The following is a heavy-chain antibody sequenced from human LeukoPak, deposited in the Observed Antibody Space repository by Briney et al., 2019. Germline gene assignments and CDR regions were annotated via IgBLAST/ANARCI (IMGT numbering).Heavy chain of an antibody. V-gene: IGHV4-59*01. CDR2: IYYSGTT. D-gene: IGHD6-19*01. J-gene: IGHJ5*02. Sequence: SETLSLTCTVSGGSNSNYYWSWIRQPPGKGLEWIGYIYYSGTTNYNPSLKSRVTISVDTSKNQFSLKLSSVTAADTALYYCARQLSGWYLYWFDPWGQGTLVAVSS. CDR1: GGSNSNYY. CDR3: ARQLSGWYLYWFDP.